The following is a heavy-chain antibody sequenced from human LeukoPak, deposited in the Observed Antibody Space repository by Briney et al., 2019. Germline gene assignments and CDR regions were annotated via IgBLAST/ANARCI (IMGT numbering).Heavy chain of an antibody. J-gene: IGHJ3*02. CDR1: GFTFSSYA. CDR2: ISYDGSNK. Sequence: GGSLRLSCAASGFTFSSYAMHWVRQAPGKGLEWVAVISYDGSNKYYADSVKGRFTISRDNSKNTLYLQMDSLRAEDTAVYYCARGKVIRNAFDIWGQGTMVTVSS. D-gene: IGHD2-21*01. V-gene: IGHV3-30-3*01. CDR3: ARGKVIRNAFDI.